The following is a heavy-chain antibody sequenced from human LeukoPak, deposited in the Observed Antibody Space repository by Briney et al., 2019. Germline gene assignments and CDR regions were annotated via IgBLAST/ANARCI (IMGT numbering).Heavy chain of an antibody. V-gene: IGHV3-21*01. CDR3: ARGHYDVLASSYKWTPDY. J-gene: IGHJ4*02. CDR2: INSGGDYK. CDR1: GFTFNTFN. Sequence: PGGSLRLSCASSGFTFNTFNMNWFRQAPGKGLEWVSSINSGGDYKYYADSVKGRFTTSRGNAKNSLSLQLNTLRVEDTAIYYCARGHYDVLASSYKWTPDYWGQGTLVTVSS. D-gene: IGHD3-9*01.